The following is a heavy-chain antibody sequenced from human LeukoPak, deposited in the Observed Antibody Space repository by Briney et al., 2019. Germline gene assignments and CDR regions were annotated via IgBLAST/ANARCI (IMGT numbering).Heavy chain of an antibody. CDR2: ISSNGGST. J-gene: IGHJ5*02. CDR3: ARYPYSTSSWSDP. V-gene: IGHV3-64D*06. D-gene: IGHD6-6*01. Sequence: SGGSLRLSCSASGFTFSSYAMHWVRQAPGKGLEYVSAISSNGGSTYYADSVKGRFTISRDNSKNTLYLQMSSLRAEDTAVYYCARYPYSTSSWSDPWGQGTLVTVSS. CDR1: GFTFSSYA.